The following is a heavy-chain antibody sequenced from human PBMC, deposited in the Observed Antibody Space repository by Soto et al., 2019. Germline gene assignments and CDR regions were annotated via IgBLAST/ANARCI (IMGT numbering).Heavy chain of an antibody. V-gene: IGHV3-21*01. J-gene: IGHJ3*02. D-gene: IGHD4-17*01. Sequence: EVQLVESGGGLVKPGGSLRLSCAASGFTFSSYSMNWVRQAPGKGLEWVSSISSSSSYIYYADSVKGRFTISRDNAKNSLYPQMNSLRSDETAVYYCARDLAVTIAFDIWGQGRMVTVSS. CDR3: ARDLAVTIAFDI. CDR1: GFTFSSYS. CDR2: ISSSSSYI.